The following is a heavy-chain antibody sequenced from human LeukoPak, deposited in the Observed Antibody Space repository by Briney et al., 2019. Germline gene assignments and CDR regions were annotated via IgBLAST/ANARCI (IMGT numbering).Heavy chain of an antibody. CDR1: GFTFSTYA. J-gene: IGHJ4*02. D-gene: IGHD2-21*02. CDR3: AKSPRNFGDIVVVTADFDY. V-gene: IGHV3-23*01. Sequence: GGSLRLSCAASGFTFSTYAMSWVRQTPGKGLEWVSAISGSGGSTYYADSVKGRFTISRDNSKNTLYLQMNSLRAEDTATYYFAKSPRNFGDIVVVTADFDYWGQGTLVTVSS. CDR2: ISGSGGST.